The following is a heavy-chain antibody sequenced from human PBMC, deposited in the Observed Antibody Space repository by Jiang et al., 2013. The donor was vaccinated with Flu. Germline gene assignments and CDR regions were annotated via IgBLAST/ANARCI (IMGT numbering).Heavy chain of an antibody. V-gene: IGHV3-30-3*01. CDR2: ISYDGSNK. Sequence: VQLLESGGGVVQPGRSLRLSCAASGFTFSSYAMHWVRQAPGKGLEWVAVISYDGSNKYYADSVKGRFTISRDNSKNTLYLQMNSLRAEDTAVYYCARVPVPLTDGDYDTPIDYWGQGTLVTVSS. CDR1: GFTFSSYA. J-gene: IGHJ4*02. CDR3: ARVPVPLTDGDYDTPIDY. D-gene: IGHD4-17*01.